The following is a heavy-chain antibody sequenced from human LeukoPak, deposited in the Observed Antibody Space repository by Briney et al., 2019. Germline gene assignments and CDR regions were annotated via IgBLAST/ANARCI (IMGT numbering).Heavy chain of an antibody. V-gene: IGHV3-21*01. J-gene: IGHJ4*02. D-gene: IGHD6-19*01. CDR2: ISSGNSYI. CDR1: GFTFSSYS. Sequence: GGSLKLFCAASGFTFSSYSMNWVRQAPGKGLEWVSSISSGNSYIYYADSVKGRFTISRDNAKNSLYLQMNSLRAEDTAVYYCATVGGPYASGWLDYWGQGTLVTVSS. CDR3: ATVGGPYASGWLDY.